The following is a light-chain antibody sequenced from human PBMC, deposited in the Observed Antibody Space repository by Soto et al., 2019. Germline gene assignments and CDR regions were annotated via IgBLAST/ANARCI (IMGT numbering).Light chain of an antibody. J-gene: IGKJ1*01. CDR3: QQYSISPWT. CDR1: QSVTSNY. Sequence: EIVLTQSPGTLSLSPGESAALSCRASQSVTSNYFVWYRQKPGQAPRLLIDGISSRAAAFPDRFSGSGSGADFTLTISRLEPEDSAVYYCQQYSISPWTFGQGTRVEI. CDR2: GIS. V-gene: IGKV3-20*01.